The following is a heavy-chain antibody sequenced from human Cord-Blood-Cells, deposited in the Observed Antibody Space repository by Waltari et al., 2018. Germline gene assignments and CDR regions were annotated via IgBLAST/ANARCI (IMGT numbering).Heavy chain of an antibody. V-gene: IGHV1-69*02. CDR3: ARSEVQAPPGY. CDR2: IIPILGIA. Sequence: QVQLVQSGAEVKKPGSSVKVSCKASGGTFRSYTISGVRQAPGQGLEWMGRIIPILGIANYAQKFQGRVTITADKSTSTAYMELSSLRSEDTAVYYCARSEVQAPPGYWGQGTLVTVSS. CDR1: GGTFRSYT. J-gene: IGHJ4*02. D-gene: IGHD3-10*01.